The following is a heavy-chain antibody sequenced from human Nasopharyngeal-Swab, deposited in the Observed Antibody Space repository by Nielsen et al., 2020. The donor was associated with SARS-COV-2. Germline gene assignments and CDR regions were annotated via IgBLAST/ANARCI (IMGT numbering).Heavy chain of an antibody. V-gene: IGHV3-21*01. CDR3: ARDPIGYSSSSWWFDP. D-gene: IGHD6-13*01. CDR2: ISSSSSYI. J-gene: IGHJ5*02. Sequence: GESLKISCAASGFTFSSYSMNWVRQAPGKGLEWVSSISSSSSYIYYADSVKGQFTISRDNAKNSLYLQMNSLRAEDTAVYYCARDPIGYSSSSWWFDPWGQGTLVTVSS. CDR1: GFTFSSYS.